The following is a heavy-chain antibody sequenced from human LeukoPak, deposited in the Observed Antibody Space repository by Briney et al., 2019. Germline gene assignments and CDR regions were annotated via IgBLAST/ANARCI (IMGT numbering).Heavy chain of an antibody. V-gene: IGHV4-4*09. CDR3: ARDGGIQPFDY. CDR1: GGSISSYY. D-gene: IGHD5-18*01. Sequence: PSETLSLTCTVSGGSISSYYWSWIRQPPGKGLEWIGYIYTSGSTNYNPSLKSRVTISVDTSKNQFSLKLSSVTAADTAVYYCARDGGIQPFDYWGKGTLVSVSS. J-gene: IGHJ4*02. CDR2: IYTSGST.